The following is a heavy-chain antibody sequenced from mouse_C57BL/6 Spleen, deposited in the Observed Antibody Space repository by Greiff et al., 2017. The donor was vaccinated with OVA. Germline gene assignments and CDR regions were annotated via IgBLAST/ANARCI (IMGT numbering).Heavy chain of an antibody. CDR3: ARGEPWFAY. V-gene: IGHV3-6*01. Sequence: EVKLVESGPGLVKPSQSLSLPCSVTGYSITSGYYWNWIRQFPGNKLEWMGYISYDGSNNYNPSLKNRISITRDTSKNQFFLKLNSVTTEDTATYDCARGEPWFAYWGQGTLVTVSA. CDR1: GYSITSGYY. CDR2: ISYDGSN. J-gene: IGHJ3*01.